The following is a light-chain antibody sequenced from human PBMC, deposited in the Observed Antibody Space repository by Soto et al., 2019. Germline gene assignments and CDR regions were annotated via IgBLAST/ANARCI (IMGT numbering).Light chain of an antibody. Sequence: EIVLTQSPVTLSLSPGERATLSCGASQTISNNFLAWYQQRPGLAPRLLIYDASNRAAGIPDRFSGSGSGTDFTLTISRLEPEDFAVYYCQQFDKLITFGGGTKVEI. CDR1: QTISNNF. J-gene: IGKJ4*01. V-gene: IGKV3D-20*01. CDR2: DAS. CDR3: QQFDKLIT.